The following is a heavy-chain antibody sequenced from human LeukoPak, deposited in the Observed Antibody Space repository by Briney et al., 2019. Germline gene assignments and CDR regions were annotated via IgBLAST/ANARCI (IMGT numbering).Heavy chain of an antibody. CDR1: GFTFSSYG. Sequence: PGGSLRLSCAAFGFTFSSYGMHWVRQAPGKGLEWVAVIWYDGSNKYYADSVKGRLTISRDNSKNTLYLQMNSLRAEDTAVYYCARGRGSTAGLFDYWGQGTLVTVSS. J-gene: IGHJ4*02. D-gene: IGHD5-12*01. V-gene: IGHV3-33*01. CDR3: ARGRGSTAGLFDY. CDR2: IWYDGSNK.